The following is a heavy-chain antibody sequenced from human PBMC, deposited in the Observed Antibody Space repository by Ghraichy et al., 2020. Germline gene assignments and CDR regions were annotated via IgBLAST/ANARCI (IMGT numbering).Heavy chain of an antibody. CDR1: GGSFSGYY. V-gene: IGHV4-34*01. CDR3: ARVKRYSSARGWFDP. J-gene: IGHJ5*02. Sequence: SETLSLTCAVYGGSFSGYYWSWIRQPPGKGLEWIGEINHSGSTNYNPSLKSRVTISVDTSKNQFSLKLSSVTAADTAVYYCARVKRYSSARGWFDPWGQGTLVTVSS. D-gene: IGHD6-25*01. CDR2: INHSGST.